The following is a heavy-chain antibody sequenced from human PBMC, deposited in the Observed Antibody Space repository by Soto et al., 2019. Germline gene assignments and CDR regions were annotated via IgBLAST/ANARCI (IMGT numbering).Heavy chain of an antibody. CDR1: GGSISSGGYY. V-gene: IGHV4-31*03. D-gene: IGHD4-17*01. J-gene: IGHJ4*02. CDR3: ARSSQATGTTSAY. Sequence: QVQLQESGPGLVKPSQTLSLTCTVSGGSISSGGYYWSWIRQHPGKGLEWIGYIYYSGSTYYNPSLKSRVNISLDTSQNQFALKLSSVTAADTAVYYCARSSQATGTTSAYWGQGTLVTVSS. CDR2: IYYSGST.